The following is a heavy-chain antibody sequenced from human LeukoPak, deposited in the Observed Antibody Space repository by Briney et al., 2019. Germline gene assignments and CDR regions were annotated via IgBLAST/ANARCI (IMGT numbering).Heavy chain of an antibody. CDR2: IPPDASNK. D-gene: IGHD1-20*01. Sequence: GGSLRLSCAASGFTFSSYAMHWVRQAPGKGLEWVAFIPPDASNKYYADSVKGRFTISRDNSKNTLYLQMNSLRGEDTAVYYCATVGFKWNDDYWGQGTLVTVSS. CDR3: ATVGFKWNDDY. CDR1: GFTFSSYA. J-gene: IGHJ4*02. V-gene: IGHV3-30*04.